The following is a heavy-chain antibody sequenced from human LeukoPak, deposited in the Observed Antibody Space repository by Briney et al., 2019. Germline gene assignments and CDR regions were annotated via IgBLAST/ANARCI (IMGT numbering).Heavy chain of an antibody. CDR2: ISSDGISS. Sequence: GGSLGLSCAASGFTFSDYWMHWVRQSPGRRLVRVARISSDGISSSYADSVRGRFTISRDNAKNTLYLQMNDLGADDTAIYYCARDRDWELYDYWGQGTLVTVSS. CDR1: GFTFSDYW. V-gene: IGHV3-74*01. J-gene: IGHJ4*02. CDR3: ARDRDWELYDY. D-gene: IGHD1-26*01.